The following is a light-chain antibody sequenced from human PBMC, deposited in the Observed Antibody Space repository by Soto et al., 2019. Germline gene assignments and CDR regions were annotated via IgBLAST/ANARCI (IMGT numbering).Light chain of an antibody. CDR1: QSVSSD. CDR3: QQYNTWLT. CDR2: DAS. Sequence: EILMTQSPATLSASPGERATLSCRASQSVSSDLAWYQQIPGQAPRLLIYDASTRATSIPARFSGSGSGTEFTLTISSLQSEDFAIYYCQQYNTWLTFGGGTEVEIK. J-gene: IGKJ4*01. V-gene: IGKV3-15*01.